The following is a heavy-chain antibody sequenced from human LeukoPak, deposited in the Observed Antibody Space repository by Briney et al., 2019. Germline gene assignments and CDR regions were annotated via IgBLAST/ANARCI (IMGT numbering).Heavy chain of an antibody. D-gene: IGHD1-26*01. V-gene: IGHV1-69*01. CDR1: GGTFSSYA. Sequence: SVKVSCKASGGTFSSYAISWVRQAPGQGLEWMGGIIPIFGTANYAQKFQGRITITADESTSTAYMELSSLRSEDTAVYYCAKGPVSAIVGATTLDYWGQGTLVTVSS. CDR3: AKGPVSAIVGATTLDY. J-gene: IGHJ4*02. CDR2: IIPIFGTA.